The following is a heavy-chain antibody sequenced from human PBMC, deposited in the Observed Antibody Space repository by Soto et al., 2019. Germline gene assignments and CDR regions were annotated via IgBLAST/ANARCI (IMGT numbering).Heavy chain of an antibody. Sequence: SETLSLTCTVSGGSISSYYCSWIRQPPGKGLEWIGYIYYSGSANHNPSLKSRVTISVDTSKNQFSLKLSSVTAADTAVYYCARAGAATLSDYWGQGTLVTVSS. CDR3: ARAGAATLSDY. CDR2: IYYSGSA. J-gene: IGHJ4*02. D-gene: IGHD2-15*01. CDR1: GGSISSYY. V-gene: IGHV4-59*01.